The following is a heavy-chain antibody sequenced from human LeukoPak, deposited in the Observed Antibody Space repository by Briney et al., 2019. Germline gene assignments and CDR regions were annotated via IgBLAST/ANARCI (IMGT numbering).Heavy chain of an antibody. CDR1: GFTFSSYG. Sequence: GGSLRLSCAASGFTFSSYGMHWVRQAPGKGLEWVAVIWSDGSNKYYADSVKGRFTISRDNSKNTLSLQMNSLRAEDTAVYYCARRGQQLSYFDYWGQGTLATDSS. V-gene: IGHV3-33*01. D-gene: IGHD6-13*01. CDR3: ARRGQQLSYFDY. J-gene: IGHJ4*02. CDR2: IWSDGSNK.